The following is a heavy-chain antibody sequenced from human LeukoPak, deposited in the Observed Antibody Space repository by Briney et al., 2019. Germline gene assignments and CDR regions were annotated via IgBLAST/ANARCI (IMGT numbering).Heavy chain of an antibody. D-gene: IGHD1-26*01. Sequence: SETLSLTCTVSGGSISSYYWSWIRQPPGKGLEWIGYIYYSGSTNYNPSLKSRVTISVDTSKNQFSLKLSSVTAADTAVYYCARVGSWELLGFDIWGQGTMVTVSS. CDR2: IYYSGST. V-gene: IGHV4-59*01. CDR3: ARVGSWELLGFDI. CDR1: GGSISSYY. J-gene: IGHJ3*02.